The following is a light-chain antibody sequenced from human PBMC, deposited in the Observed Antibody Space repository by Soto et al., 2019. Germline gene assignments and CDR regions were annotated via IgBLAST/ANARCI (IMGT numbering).Light chain of an antibody. CDR1: QGINSF. Sequence: IQLTQSPSSLSASVGDRVTITCRASQGINSFLAWYQQKPGKAPKLLIYAASTLQSGVPSRFSGSGSGTEFTLTISSLKPDDFATYYCQQYQSYSRTFGQGTKVDIK. CDR3: QQYQSYSRT. J-gene: IGKJ1*01. V-gene: IGKV1-9*01. CDR2: AAS.